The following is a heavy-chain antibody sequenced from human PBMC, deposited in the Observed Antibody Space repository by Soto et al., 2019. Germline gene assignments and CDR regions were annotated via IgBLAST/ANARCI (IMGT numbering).Heavy chain of an antibody. CDR1: GFTFSSYG. J-gene: IGHJ5*02. CDR2: ISYDGSNK. CDR3: ASSSGFT. V-gene: IGHV3-30*03. Sequence: GGSLRLSCAASGFTFSSYGMHWVRQAPGKGLEWVAVISYDGSNKYYADSVKGRFTISRDNSKNTLYLQMNSLRAEDTAVYYCASSSGFTWGQGTLVTVSS. D-gene: IGHD6-25*01.